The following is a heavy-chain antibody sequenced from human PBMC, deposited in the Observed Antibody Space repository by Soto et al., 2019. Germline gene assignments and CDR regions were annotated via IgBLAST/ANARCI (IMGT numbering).Heavy chain of an antibody. CDR1: RYSFTSYW. Sequence: GESLKISCKASRYSFTSYWIGWARQMPGKGLEWMGRIDPSDSYTNYSPSFQGHVTISADKSISTAYLQWSSLKASDTAMYYCARRIGFGGFYGMDVWGQGTTVTVSS. D-gene: IGHD3-10*01. V-gene: IGHV5-10-1*01. J-gene: IGHJ6*02. CDR3: ARRIGFGGFYGMDV. CDR2: IDPSDSYT.